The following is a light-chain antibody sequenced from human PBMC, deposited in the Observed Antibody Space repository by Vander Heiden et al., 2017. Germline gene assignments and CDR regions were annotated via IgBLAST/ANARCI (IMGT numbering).Light chain of an antibody. CDR3: LQDYNYPRT. Sequence: AIQMTQSPSSLSAYVGDRVIITCRASQDIRNELGWYQQKPGKAPKLLIYAASTLQSGAPSQFSGSGSGTDFTLTISSLQPEDSATYYCLQDYNYPRTFGQGTKVEIK. V-gene: IGKV1-6*01. CDR2: AAS. CDR1: QDIRNE. J-gene: IGKJ1*01.